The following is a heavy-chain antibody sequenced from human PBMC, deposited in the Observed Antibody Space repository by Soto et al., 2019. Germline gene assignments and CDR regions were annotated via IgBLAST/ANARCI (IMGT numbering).Heavy chain of an antibody. CDR3: ARRYYNSEAFDI. CDR1: GFTFSSYS. D-gene: IGHD1-1*01. CDR2: ISSSSSSI. V-gene: IGHV3-48*01. Sequence: GGSLRLSCAASGFTFSSYSMNWVRQAPGKGLEWVSYISSSSSSIYYADSAKGRFTISRDNAENSLYLQMNSLRAEDTAVYYCARRYYNSEAFDIWGQGTKVTVSS. J-gene: IGHJ3*02.